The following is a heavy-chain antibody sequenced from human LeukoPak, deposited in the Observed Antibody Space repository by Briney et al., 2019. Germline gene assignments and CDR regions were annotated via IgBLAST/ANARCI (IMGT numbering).Heavy chain of an antibody. CDR3: ATYHYYDSRGSWFDP. J-gene: IGHJ5*02. CDR1: GGSISSYY. Sequence: PSETLSLTCTVSGGSISSYYWSWIRQPPGKGLEWIGYIYYSGSTNYNPSLKSRVTISVDTSKNQFSLKLSSVTAADTAVYYCATYHYYDSRGSWFDPWGQGTLVTVSS. D-gene: IGHD3-22*01. V-gene: IGHV4-59*01. CDR2: IYYSGST.